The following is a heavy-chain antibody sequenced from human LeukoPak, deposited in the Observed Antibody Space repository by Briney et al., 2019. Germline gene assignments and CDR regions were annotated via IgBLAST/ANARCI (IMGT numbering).Heavy chain of an antibody. Sequence: EASVKVSCKASGYTFTGYYMHWVRQAPGQGLEWMGWINPNSGGTNYAQKFQGRVTMTRDTSISTAYMELSRLRSDDTAVYYCARVDTAMVTGVDYWGQGTLVTVSS. CDR2: INPNSGGT. J-gene: IGHJ4*02. CDR1: GYTFTGYY. CDR3: ARVDTAMVTGVDY. V-gene: IGHV1-2*02. D-gene: IGHD5-18*01.